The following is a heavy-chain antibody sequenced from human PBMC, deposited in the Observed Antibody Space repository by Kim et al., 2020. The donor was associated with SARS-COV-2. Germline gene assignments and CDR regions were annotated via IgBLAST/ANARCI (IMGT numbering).Heavy chain of an antibody. J-gene: IGHJ6*02. D-gene: IGHD6-13*01. CDR2: IYYSGST. CDR1: GGSISSGGYY. CDR3: ARGEAAAAGGGYYYYGMDV. V-gene: IGHV4-31*03. Sequence: SETLSLTCTVSGGSISSGGYYWSWIRQHPGKGLEWIGYIYYSGSTYYNPSLKSRVTISVDTSKNQFSLKLSSVTAADTAVYYCARGEAAAAGGGYYYYGMDVWGQGTTVTVSS.